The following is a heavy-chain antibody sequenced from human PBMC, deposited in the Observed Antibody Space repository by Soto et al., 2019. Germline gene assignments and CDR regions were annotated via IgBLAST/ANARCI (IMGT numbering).Heavy chain of an antibody. V-gene: IGHV3-48*03. J-gene: IGHJ4*02. CDR2: ISSSGGSI. CDR1: GFTFSSYE. D-gene: IGHD1-1*01. Sequence: EVQLVESGGGLVQPGGSLRLSCAASGFTFSSYEMNWFRQAPGKGLEWVSYISSSGGSIYYADSVKGRFTISRDNAKNSLYLQMNSLRAEDTAVYYCARSGYNWNDGARGYFDYWGQGTLVTVSS. CDR3: ARSGYNWNDGARGYFDY.